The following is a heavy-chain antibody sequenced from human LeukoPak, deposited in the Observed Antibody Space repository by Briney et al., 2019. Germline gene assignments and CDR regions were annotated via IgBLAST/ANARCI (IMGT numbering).Heavy chain of an antibody. CDR2: ISSNGGST. V-gene: IGHV3-64*01. CDR3: ARGLGYDYVWGSLSPWFDR. J-gene: IGHJ5*02. Sequence: PGGSLRLSCAASGFTFSSYAMHGVRQAPGKGLEYVSSISSNGGSTYYANSVKGRFTISRDNSKNTLYLQMGSLRAEDMAVYYCARGLGYDYVWGSLSPWFDRWGQGTLVTVSS. CDR1: GFTFSSYA. D-gene: IGHD3-16*01.